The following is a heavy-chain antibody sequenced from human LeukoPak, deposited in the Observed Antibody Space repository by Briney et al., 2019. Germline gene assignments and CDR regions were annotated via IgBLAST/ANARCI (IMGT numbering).Heavy chain of an antibody. CDR3: ARDRPWRADY. V-gene: IGHV4-59*01. CDR1: GGSISSYY. J-gene: IGHJ4*02. CDR2: IYDTGNT. Sequence: SETLSLTCTVSGGSISSYYWSWIRQPPGKGLEWIGYIYDTGNTSYNPSLKSRVTISVDTFKNQFSLKLSSVTAADTAVYYCARDRPWRADYWGQGTLVTVSS. D-gene: IGHD6-6*01.